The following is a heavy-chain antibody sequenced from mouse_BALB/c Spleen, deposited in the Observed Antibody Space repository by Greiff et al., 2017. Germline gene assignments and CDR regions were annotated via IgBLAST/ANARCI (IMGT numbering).Heavy chain of an antibody. CDR1: GFSLTSYG. V-gene: IGHV2-2*02. CDR3: DREDGYYYFDY. J-gene: IGHJ2*01. CDR2: IWSGGST. D-gene: IGHD2-3*01. Sequence: QVQLQQSGPGLVQPSQCLSITCTVSGFSLTSYGVHWVRQSPGKGLEWLGVIWSGGSTDYNAAFISRLSISKDNSKSQVFFKMNSLQANDTAIYYCDREDGYYYFDYWGQGTTHTDSS.